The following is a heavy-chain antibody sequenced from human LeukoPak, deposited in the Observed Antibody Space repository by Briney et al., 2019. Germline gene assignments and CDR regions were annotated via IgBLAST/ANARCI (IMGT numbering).Heavy chain of an antibody. CDR3: ASASLQCSGGSCYEMDV. CDR1: GGTFSSYA. Sequence: ASVKVSCKASGGTFSSYAISWVRQAPGQGLEWMGGIIPLFGTPDYAQKFQDRLTITADKSTSTAFMELSSLRSEDTAVYYCASASLQCSGGSCYEMDVWGKGTTVTVSS. CDR2: IIPLFGTP. J-gene: IGHJ6*04. V-gene: IGHV1-69*06. D-gene: IGHD2-15*01.